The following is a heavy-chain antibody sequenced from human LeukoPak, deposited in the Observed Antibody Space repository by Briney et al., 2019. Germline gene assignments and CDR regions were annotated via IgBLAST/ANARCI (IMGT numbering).Heavy chain of an antibody. CDR3: ARGHNYCSGGSCYAPDDAFDI. J-gene: IGHJ3*02. V-gene: IGHV4-59*01. D-gene: IGHD2-15*01. CDR1: GGSISSYY. Sequence: PSETLSLTCTVSGGSISSYYWSWIRQPPGKGLEWIGYIYYSGSTNYNPSLKSRVTISVDTSKDQFSLKLSSVTAADTAVCYCARGHNYCSGGSCYAPDDAFDIWGQGTMVTVSS. CDR2: IYYSGST.